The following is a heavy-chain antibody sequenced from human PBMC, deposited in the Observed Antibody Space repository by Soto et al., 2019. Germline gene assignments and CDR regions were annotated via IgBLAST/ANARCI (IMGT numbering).Heavy chain of an antibody. D-gene: IGHD2-21*02. CDR1: VFSLSASGVG. CDR3: AHSEDSDSPHY. Sequence: SGPALVNPTQTLTLTCTFSVFSLSASGVGVGLIRHPPGKALEWLALIYWNDDKRYSPSLKSRLTITKVTSKNQVILTMTNMDPLDTATYYCAHSEDSDSPHYWGQGMLVTVSS. J-gene: IGHJ4*02. V-gene: IGHV2-5*01. CDR2: IYWNDDK.